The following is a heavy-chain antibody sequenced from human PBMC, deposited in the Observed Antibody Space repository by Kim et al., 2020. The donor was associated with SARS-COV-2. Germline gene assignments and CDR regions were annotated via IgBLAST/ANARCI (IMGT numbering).Heavy chain of an antibody. CDR2: ISGSGGST. D-gene: IGHD3-22*01. Sequence: GGSLRLSCAASGFTFSSYAMSWVRQAPGKGLEWVSAISGSGGSTYYADSVKGRLTISGDNSKNTLYLQMNSLIAEDTAVYYCAKDRTMIVTLDVFDIWGQGTMVTVSS. V-gene: IGHV3-23*01. CDR1: GFTFSSYA. CDR3: AKDRTMIVTLDVFDI. J-gene: IGHJ3*02.